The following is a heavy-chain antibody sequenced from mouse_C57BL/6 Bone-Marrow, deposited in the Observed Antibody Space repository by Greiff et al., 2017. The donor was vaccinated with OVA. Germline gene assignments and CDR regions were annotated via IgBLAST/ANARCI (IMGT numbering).Heavy chain of an antibody. V-gene: IGHV1-58*01. CDR1: GYTFTSYG. J-gene: IGHJ3*01. D-gene: IGHD3-2*02. CDR2: IYIGNGYT. Sequence: EVKLVESGAELVRPGSSVKMSCKTSGYTFTSYGINWVKQRPGQGLEWIGYIYIGNGYTEYNEKFKGKATLTSDTSSSTAYMQLSSLTSEDSAIYFCASGETAQVSPWFAYWGQGTLVTVSA. CDR3: ASGETAQVSPWFAY.